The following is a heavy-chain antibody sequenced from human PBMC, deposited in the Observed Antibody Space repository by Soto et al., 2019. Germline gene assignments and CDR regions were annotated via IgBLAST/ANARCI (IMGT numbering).Heavy chain of an antibody. CDR3: ARDYFDSSDYTTNWFDP. Sequence: PSETLSLTCTVSGGSVATSSYYWCWIRQPPGRGLEWIGTVYYTGSTYYNPSLKSRVTISVDTSKNQFSLKVTSVTAADTALYYCARDYFDSSDYTTNWFDPWGQGTLVTVSS. D-gene: IGHD3-22*01. CDR1: GGSVATSSYY. J-gene: IGHJ5*02. V-gene: IGHV4-39*01. CDR2: VYYTGST.